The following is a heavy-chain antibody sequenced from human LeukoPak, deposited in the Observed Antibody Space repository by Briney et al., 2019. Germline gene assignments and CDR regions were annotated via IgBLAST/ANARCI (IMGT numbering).Heavy chain of an antibody. CDR1: GGSISSSSYY. Sequence: PSETLSLTCTVSGGSISSSSYYWGWIRQPPGKGLEWIGSIYYSGSTYYNLSLKSRVTISVDTSKNQFSLKLSSVTAADTAVYYCARRQYDDAFDIWGQGTMVTVSS. D-gene: IGHD2-2*01. V-gene: IGHV4-39*01. CDR2: IYYSGST. J-gene: IGHJ3*02. CDR3: ARRQYDDAFDI.